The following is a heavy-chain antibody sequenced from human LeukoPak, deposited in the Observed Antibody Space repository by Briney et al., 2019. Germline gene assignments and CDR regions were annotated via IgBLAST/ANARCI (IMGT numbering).Heavy chain of an antibody. V-gene: IGHV3-30*04. J-gene: IGHJ4*02. CDR3: ASRSSVTTMDS. CDR2: ISSDGSER. D-gene: IGHD1-1*01. Sequence: PGRSLRLSCVDSGITFTKLDMHWVRHFPDKGLEWVAVISSDGSERYYADSVQGRFTISRDNSKNTLYLQMDGLTFDDAAVYYCASRSSVTTMDSWGQGALVVVSS. CDR1: GITFTKLD.